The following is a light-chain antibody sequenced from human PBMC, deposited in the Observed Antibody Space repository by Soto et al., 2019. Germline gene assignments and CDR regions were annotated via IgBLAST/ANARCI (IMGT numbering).Light chain of an antibody. V-gene: IGLV2-14*01. CDR1: SRDVGGYNY. Sequence: QSVLTQPASVSGSPGQSITISCTGTSRDVGGYNYVSWYQQHPGKAPKLMIYDVSYRPSRLSHRFSVPKYDNTASLNISGLQAEGEGDYYCCVYSSSVTYVLGTGTKLTVL. CDR3: CVYSSSVTYV. CDR2: DVS. J-gene: IGLJ1*01.